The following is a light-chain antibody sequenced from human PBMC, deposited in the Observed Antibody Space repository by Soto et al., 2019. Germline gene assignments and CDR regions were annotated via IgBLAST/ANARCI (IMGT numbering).Light chain of an antibody. CDR2: DAS. Sequence: EIVLTQSPATLSVSPGERGTLSCRASQSVSTYLAWYQQKPGQAPRLLIYDASKRATGIPARFSGSGSGTDFTFTITSLASEDFGVYYCQQRSNWPPTWTFGQGTKVYI. CDR1: QSVSTY. CDR3: QQRSNWPPTWT. J-gene: IGKJ1*01. V-gene: IGKV3-11*01.